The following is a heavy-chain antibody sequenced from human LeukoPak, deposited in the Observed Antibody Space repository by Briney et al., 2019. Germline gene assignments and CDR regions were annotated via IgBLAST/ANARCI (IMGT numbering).Heavy chain of an antibody. J-gene: IGHJ4*02. CDR2: ISHDGTNK. V-gene: IGHV3-30*01. Sequence: PGGSLRLSCAASGFTFTNAGIYWVRLAAGKGLEWVSFISHDGTNKYYSDSVDGRFTVSRLNSQNTVHLQRTDLRPDDTATYYCASEDGDTGDFWGQGTLVTVSS. CDR1: GFTFTNAG. D-gene: IGHD5-18*01. CDR3: ASEDGDTGDF.